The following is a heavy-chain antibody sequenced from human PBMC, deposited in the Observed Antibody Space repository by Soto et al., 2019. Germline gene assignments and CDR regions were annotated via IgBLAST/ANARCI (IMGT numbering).Heavy chain of an antibody. V-gene: IGHV3-11*06. Sequence: GGSLRLSCEASGFNFGDYYISWGRQAPGKGLEWVSFVSSTGSYTKYSDSVGGRFTVSRDNGKNSLHLQLNSLRVEDTAVYYCARLRVGVNWYFDLWGRGTLVTVSS. CDR2: VSSTGSYT. CDR3: ARLRVGVNWYFDL. J-gene: IGHJ2*01. CDR1: GFNFGDYY. D-gene: IGHD1-26*01.